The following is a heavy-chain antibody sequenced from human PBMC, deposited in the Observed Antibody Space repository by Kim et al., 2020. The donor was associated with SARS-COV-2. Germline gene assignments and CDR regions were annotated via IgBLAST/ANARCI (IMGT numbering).Heavy chain of an antibody. Sequence: VKGRFTNSRDDSKNTAYLQMNSLKTEDTAVYYCTKDSSGWKDYYYYGMDVWGQGTTVTVSS. J-gene: IGHJ6*02. D-gene: IGHD6-19*01. CDR3: TKDSSGWKDYYYYGMDV. V-gene: IGHV3-73*01.